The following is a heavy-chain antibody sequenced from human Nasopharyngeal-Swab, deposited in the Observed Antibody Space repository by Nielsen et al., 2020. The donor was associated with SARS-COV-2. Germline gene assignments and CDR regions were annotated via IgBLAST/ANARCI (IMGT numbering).Heavy chain of an antibody. CDR1: GASIDTYY. J-gene: IGHJ5*02. CDR2: ISYSGAT. V-gene: IGHV4-59*01. Sequence: SETLSLTYTVSGASIDTYYWNCIRQPPGKELEWIGDISYSGATKYNPSLEGRVTISLDTSKNQFFLRLSAVTAADTAVYFCARKYGSGSYIGFDPWGQGTLVTVSS. CDR3: ARKYGSGSYIGFDP. D-gene: IGHD3-10*01.